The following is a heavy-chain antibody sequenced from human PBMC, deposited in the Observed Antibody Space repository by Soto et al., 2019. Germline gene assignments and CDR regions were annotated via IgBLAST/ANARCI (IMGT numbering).Heavy chain of an antibody. CDR2: ISSSSSYI. J-gene: IGHJ6*02. Sequence: LRLSCAASGFTFSSYSMNWVRQAPGKGLEWVSSISSSSSYIYYADSVKGRFTISRDNAKNSLYLQMNSLRAEDTAVYYCARDPILAYCGGDCYWRGYYYYGMDVWGQGTTVTVS. V-gene: IGHV3-21*01. CDR1: GFTFSSYS. CDR3: ARDPILAYCGGDCYWRGYYYYGMDV. D-gene: IGHD2-21*02.